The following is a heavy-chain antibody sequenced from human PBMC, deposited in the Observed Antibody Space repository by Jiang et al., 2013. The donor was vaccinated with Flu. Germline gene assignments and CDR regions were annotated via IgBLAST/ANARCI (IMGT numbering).Heavy chain of an antibody. CDR3: ARGYYDYVWGSYRLGYYFDY. J-gene: IGHJ4*02. V-gene: IGHV1-18*01. D-gene: IGHD3-16*02. CDR1: GYTFTSYG. Sequence: GASVKVSCKASGYTFTSYGISWVRQAPGQGLEWMGWISAYNGNTNYAQKLQGRVTMTTDTSTSTAYMELRSLRSDDTAVYYCARGYYDYVWGSYRLGYYFDYWGQGTLVTVSS. CDR2: ISAYNGNT.